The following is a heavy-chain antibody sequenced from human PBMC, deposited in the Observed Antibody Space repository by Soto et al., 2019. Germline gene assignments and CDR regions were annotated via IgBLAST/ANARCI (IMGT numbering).Heavy chain of an antibody. CDR2: INPDNGNT. CDR3: ARDGGRHSGGIDY. J-gene: IGHJ4*02. D-gene: IGHD1-26*01. Sequence: QVQLVQSGAEVKKPGASVKISCKASGYTFTRYTMNWVRQAPGQRLEWMGWINPDNGNTKSSQKFQDRVIITRDTSASTAYMELSSLRSEDTAVYYCARDGGRHSGGIDYWGQGTLVTVSS. V-gene: IGHV1-3*01. CDR1: GYTFTRYT.